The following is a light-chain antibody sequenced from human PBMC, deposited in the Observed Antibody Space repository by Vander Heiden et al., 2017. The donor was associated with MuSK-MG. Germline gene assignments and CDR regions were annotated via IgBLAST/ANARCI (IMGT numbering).Light chain of an antibody. CDR1: QSVNSRY. CDR2: GAS. V-gene: IGKV3-20*01. J-gene: IGKJ1*01. Sequence: EIVLTQSPGILSLSPGERATLSCRASQSVNSRYLAWYQKKPGQAPRLLIYGASSRATGIPDRFSGSGSGTEFILTISRLEPEDFAVYYCQQDGSSPRAFGQGTKVEIK. CDR3: QQDGSSPRA.